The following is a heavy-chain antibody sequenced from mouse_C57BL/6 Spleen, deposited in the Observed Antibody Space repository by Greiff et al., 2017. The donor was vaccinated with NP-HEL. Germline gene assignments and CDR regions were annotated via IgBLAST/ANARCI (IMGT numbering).Heavy chain of an antibody. V-gene: IGHV5-9*01. CDR2: ISGGGGNT. Sequence: EVMLVESGGGLVKPGGSLKLSCAASGFTFSSYTMSWVRQTPEKRLEWVAKISGGGGNTYYPDSVKGRFTISRDNAKNTLYLQMSSLRSEDTALYYCARRSGYGLDYWGQGTTLTVSS. J-gene: IGHJ2*01. CDR1: GFTFSSYT. D-gene: IGHD1-1*01. CDR3: ARRSGYGLDY.